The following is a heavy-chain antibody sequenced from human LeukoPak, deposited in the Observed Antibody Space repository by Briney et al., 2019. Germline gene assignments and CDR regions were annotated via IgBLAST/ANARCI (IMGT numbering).Heavy chain of an antibody. CDR3: ARGVRKYSSSAGHFY. J-gene: IGHJ4*02. CDR2: ISSSGSTK. D-gene: IGHD6-6*01. Sequence: PGGSLSLSCGASGFTFSSFEMNWVRQAPGKGLEWLSYISSSGSTKYYADSVKGRFTISRDNAKNSLYLQMNSLRAEDTAVYYCARGVRKYSSSAGHFYWGQGTLVTV. V-gene: IGHV3-48*03. CDR1: GFTFSSFE.